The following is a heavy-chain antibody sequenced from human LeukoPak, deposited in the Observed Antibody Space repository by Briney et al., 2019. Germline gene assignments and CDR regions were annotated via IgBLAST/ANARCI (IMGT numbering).Heavy chain of an antibody. CDR3: VEMATRWYFDH. Sequence: PSETLSLTCSVSGGSISTTIYYWGWIRQPPGKGLEWIGSIYYTGNTYYNPSLKSRVTMSVDTSKNQFSLKLSSVTAADRAVYYCVEMATRWYFDHWGQGTLATVSS. V-gene: IGHV4-39*01. CDR1: GGSISTTIYY. D-gene: IGHD5-24*01. J-gene: IGHJ4*02. CDR2: IYYTGNT.